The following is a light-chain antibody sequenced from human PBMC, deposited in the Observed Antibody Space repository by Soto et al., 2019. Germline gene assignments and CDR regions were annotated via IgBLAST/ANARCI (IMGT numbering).Light chain of an antibody. J-gene: IGKJ4*01. V-gene: IGKV1-8*01. CDR3: QQVKSYPLT. CDR1: QGISSY. CDR2: AAS. Sequence: AIRMTQSPSSLSASTGDRVTITCRASQGISSYLAWYQQKPGKAPKLLIYAASTLQSGVPSRFSGSGSGTEFTLTISSLQPDDFATYYCQQVKSYPLTFGGGTKVEI.